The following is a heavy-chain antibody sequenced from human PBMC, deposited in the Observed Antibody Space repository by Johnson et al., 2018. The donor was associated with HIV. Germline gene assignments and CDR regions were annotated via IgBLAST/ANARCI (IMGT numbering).Heavy chain of an antibody. J-gene: IGHJ3*02. CDR3: AKGESSSSEPDAFDI. D-gene: IGHD6-6*01. CDR1: GFTFSSYG. Sequence: VQLVESGGGVVQPGRSLRLSCAASGFTFSSYGMHWVRQAPGKGLEWVAVISSDGSNKYYADSVKGRFTISRDNSKNTLYLQMNSLRAEDTAVYYCAKGESSSSEPDAFDIWGQGTMVTVSS. CDR2: ISSDGSNK. V-gene: IGHV3-30*18.